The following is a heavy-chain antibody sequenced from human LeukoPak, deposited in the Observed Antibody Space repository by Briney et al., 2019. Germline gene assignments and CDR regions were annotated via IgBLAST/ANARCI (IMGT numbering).Heavy chain of an antibody. CDR1: GYTFTGYY. CDR2: INPNSGGT. V-gene: IGHV1-2*02. Sequence: ASVKVSCKASGYTFTGYYMHWVRQAPGQGLEWMGWINPNSGGTNYAQKFQGRVTMTRDTSISTAYMELSRLRSDDTAVYYCASIHVGYYGSGRPHDDYWGQGTLVTVSS. J-gene: IGHJ4*02. D-gene: IGHD3-10*01. CDR3: ASIHVGYYGSGRPHDDY.